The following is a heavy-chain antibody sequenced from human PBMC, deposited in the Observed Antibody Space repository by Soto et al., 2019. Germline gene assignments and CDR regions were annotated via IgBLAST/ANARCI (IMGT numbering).Heavy chain of an antibody. D-gene: IGHD2-21*02. CDR1: GGSISSTNW. Sequence: PSETLSLTCVVSGGSISSTNWWTWVRQTPGKGLEWIGEVYHTGSTKYNPSLKNRVTISLDKSNNQFSLNLKSVTAADTAVYYCARHEGIREVLWWSLGLGYGMDVWGQGTTVTVSS. J-gene: IGHJ6*02. V-gene: IGHV4-4*02. CDR3: ARHEGIREVLWWSLGLGYGMDV. CDR2: VYHTGST.